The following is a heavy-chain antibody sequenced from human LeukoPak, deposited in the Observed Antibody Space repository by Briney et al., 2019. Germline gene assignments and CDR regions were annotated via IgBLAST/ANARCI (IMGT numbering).Heavy chain of an antibody. Sequence: ASVKVSCKASGYTLTSYGINWVRQAPGQGLEWMGWISAYNGYTNYAQQVQGRLTMSTDTSTSTAYMELRSLRSDDTAVYYCARGSLAVASAVDYWGQGTLVTVSS. V-gene: IGHV1-18*01. J-gene: IGHJ4*02. CDR3: ARGSLAVASAVDY. CDR2: ISAYNGYT. CDR1: GYTLTSYG. D-gene: IGHD6-19*01.